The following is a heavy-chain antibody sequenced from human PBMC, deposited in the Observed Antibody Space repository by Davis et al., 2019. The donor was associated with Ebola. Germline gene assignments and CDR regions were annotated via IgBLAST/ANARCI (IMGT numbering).Heavy chain of an antibody. CDR2: ISGSGGST. CDR3: AKAGHCGNYCSFDS. V-gene: IGHV3-23*01. J-gene: IGHJ4*02. CDR1: GFTFSSYW. Sequence: GESLKISCAASGFTFSSYWMHWVRQAPGKGLEWVSAISGSGGSTYYADSVKGRFTISRDNSKNTLYLQMNSLRAEDTAVYYCAKAGHCGNYCSFDSWGQGTLVTVSS. D-gene: IGHD1-26*01.